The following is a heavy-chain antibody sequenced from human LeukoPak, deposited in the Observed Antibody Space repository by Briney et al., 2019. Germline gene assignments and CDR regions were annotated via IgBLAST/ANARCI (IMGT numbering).Heavy chain of an antibody. J-gene: IGHJ5*02. CDR2: IYVDGRTT. CDR3: IRDFRSADL. Sequence: PGGSLRLSCVASGFTFSNYWMHWVRQPPGKGLVWVSRIYVDGRTTNYADSVKGRFTISRNNAKNTVYLEMNSLSVEDTATYYCIRDFRSADLWGQGTLVTVTS. V-gene: IGHV3-74*01. CDR1: GFTFSNYW.